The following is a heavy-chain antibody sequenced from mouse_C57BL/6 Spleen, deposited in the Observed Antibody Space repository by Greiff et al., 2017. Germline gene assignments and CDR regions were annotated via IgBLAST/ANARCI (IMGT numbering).Heavy chain of an antibody. D-gene: IGHD2-4*01. CDR1: GYSITSGYY. J-gene: IGHJ3*01. CDR2: ISYDGSN. Sequence: EVKLVESGPGLVKPSQSLSLTCSVTGYSITSGYYWYWIRQFPGNKLEWMGYISYDGSNNYNPSLKNRISITRDTSKNQCFLKLNSVTTEDTATYYCARDGYDYESWFAYWGQGTLVTVSA. V-gene: IGHV3-6*01. CDR3: ARDGYDYESWFAY.